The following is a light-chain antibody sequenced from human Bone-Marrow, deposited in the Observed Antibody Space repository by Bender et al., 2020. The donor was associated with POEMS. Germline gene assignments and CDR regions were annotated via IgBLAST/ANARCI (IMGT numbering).Light chain of an antibody. CDR3: QTWGTGDWV. Sequence: QVVLTQSSSASASLGTSVKITCTLTSVHSSFAIGWLQQHPGKGPRYLMKVNSDGGHIRADGVPDRFSGSGSGTERFLIISSLQSDDEADYYCQTWGTGDWVFGGGTKLTVL. CDR1: SVHSSFA. J-gene: IGLJ3*02. V-gene: IGLV4-69*01. CDR2: VNSDGGH.